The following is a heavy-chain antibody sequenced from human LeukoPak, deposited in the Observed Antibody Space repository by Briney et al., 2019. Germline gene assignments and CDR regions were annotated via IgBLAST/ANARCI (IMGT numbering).Heavy chain of an antibody. D-gene: IGHD3-3*01. Sequence: GRSLRPSCAASGFTFGDYYMSWIRQAPGKGLEWVPFIISSSSYTNYADAVKGRCTISRDNDKNSLYLQMNSLRAEDTAVYYCARDHRGDFWSGYYPSYYYYGMGVWGQGTTVTVSS. CDR1: GFTFGDYY. CDR2: IISSSSYT. V-gene: IGHV3-11*06. CDR3: ARDHRGDFWSGYYPSYYYYGMGV. J-gene: IGHJ6*02.